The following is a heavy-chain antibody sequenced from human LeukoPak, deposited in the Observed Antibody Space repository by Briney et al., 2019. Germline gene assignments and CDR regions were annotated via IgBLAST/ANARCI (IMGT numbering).Heavy chain of an antibody. CDR2: VYYTGST. CDR3: ARGAMATTPFFDY. V-gene: IGHV4-59*01. Sequence: SETLSLTCTVSGGSISGYYWSWIRQPAGKGLEWIGYVYYTGSTNFNPSLKSRVTMSLDTSRNQFSLKLTSLTAADTAVYYCARGAMATTPFFDYWGQGTLVTVSS. D-gene: IGHD5-24*01. J-gene: IGHJ4*02. CDR1: GGSISGYY.